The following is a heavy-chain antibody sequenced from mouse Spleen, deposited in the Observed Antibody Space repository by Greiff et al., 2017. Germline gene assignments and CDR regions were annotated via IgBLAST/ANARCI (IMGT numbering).Heavy chain of an antibody. CDR3: ARYNAYSLYAMDY. V-gene: IGHV7-3*01. J-gene: IGHJ4*01. D-gene: IGHD2-10*01. Sequence: EVKLVESGGGLVQPGGSLSLSCAASGFTFTDYYMSWVRQPPGKALEWLGFIRNKANGYTTEYSASVKGRFTISRDNSQSILYLQMNALRAEDSATYYCARYNAYSLYAMDYWGQGTSVTVSS. CDR1: GFTFTDYY. CDR2: IRNKANGYTT.